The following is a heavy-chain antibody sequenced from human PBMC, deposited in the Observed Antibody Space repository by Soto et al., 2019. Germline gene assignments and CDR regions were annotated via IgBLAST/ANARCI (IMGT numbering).Heavy chain of an antibody. CDR1: GYTFTSYA. Sequence: ASVKVSCKASGYTFTSYAMHWVRQAPGQRLEWMGWSNAGNGNTKYSQKFQGRVTITRDTSASTAYMELSSLRSEDTAVYYCARDLGDYGDSYFDHWGQGTLVTVSS. V-gene: IGHV1-3*01. CDR3: ARDLGDYGDSYFDH. J-gene: IGHJ4*02. D-gene: IGHD4-17*01. CDR2: SNAGNGNT.